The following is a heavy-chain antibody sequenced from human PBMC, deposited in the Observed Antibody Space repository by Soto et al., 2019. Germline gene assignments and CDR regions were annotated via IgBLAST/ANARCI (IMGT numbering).Heavy chain of an antibody. CDR2: IKSKTDGGTA. CDR1: GFTFSNAW. J-gene: IGHJ4*01. D-gene: IGHD3-22*01. CDR3: TTDSYSTIIVVRFDY. V-gene: IGHV3-15*07. Sequence: GGSLRLSCAASGFTFSNAWINWVRQAPGKGLEWVGRIKSKTDGGTADFAAPVKGRFAISRDDSKNTVYLQMNSLKTKDTAVYYCTTDSYSTIIVVRFDYWGHGTQVTVSS.